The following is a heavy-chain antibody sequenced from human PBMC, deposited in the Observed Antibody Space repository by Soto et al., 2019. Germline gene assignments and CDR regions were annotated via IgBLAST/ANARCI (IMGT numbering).Heavy chain of an antibody. Sequence: EVQLLESGGGLVQPGGSLRLSCLGSGFTFSAHAITWVRQAPGKGLEWVSTLGTIGAFYADSVKGRFTISRDNSKNTVNLQMNSLRGEDTAIYYCAIDLTTHDYWGQGTVVTVSS. J-gene: IGHJ4*02. CDR3: AIDLTTHDY. V-gene: IGHV3-23*01. CDR1: GFTFSAHA. CDR2: LGTIGA.